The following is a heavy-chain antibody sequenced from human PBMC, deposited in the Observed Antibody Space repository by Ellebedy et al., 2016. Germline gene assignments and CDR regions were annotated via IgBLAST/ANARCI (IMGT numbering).Heavy chain of an antibody. CDR1: GYTFTNYD. Sequence: ASVKVSXXASGYTFTNYDITWVRQARGQGLEWMGWISAYNSNTNYEQKFQGRVTMTTDTSTSTAYMELRSLRSDDTAVYYCARLHDQYCGGDCYSPFIDYWGQGTLVTVSS. J-gene: IGHJ4*02. V-gene: IGHV1-18*01. CDR2: ISAYNSNT. CDR3: ARLHDQYCGGDCYSPFIDY. D-gene: IGHD2-21*01.